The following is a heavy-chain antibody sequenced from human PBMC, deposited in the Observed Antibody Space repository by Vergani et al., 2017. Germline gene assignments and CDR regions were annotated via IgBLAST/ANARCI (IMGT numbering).Heavy chain of an antibody. Sequence: QVQLQQWGAGLLKPSETLSLTCAVYGGSFSGYYWSWIRQPPGKGLEWIGYIYYSGSTYYNPSLKSRVTISVDTSKNQFSLKLSSVTAADTAVYYCARAARYRIAVAGRGHDYWGQGTLVTVSS. V-gene: IGHV4-34*01. D-gene: IGHD6-19*01. J-gene: IGHJ4*02. CDR3: ARAARYRIAVAGRGHDY. CDR2: IYYSGST. CDR1: GGSFSGYY.